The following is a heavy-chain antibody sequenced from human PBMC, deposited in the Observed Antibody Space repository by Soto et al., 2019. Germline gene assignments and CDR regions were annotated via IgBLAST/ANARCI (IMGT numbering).Heavy chain of an antibody. CDR3: ARHGPYYYDSSGYVLQPFDY. CDR1: GGSISSYY. D-gene: IGHD3-22*01. V-gene: IGHV4-59*08. J-gene: IGHJ4*02. CDR2: IYYSGST. Sequence: SETLSLTCTVSGGSISSYYWSWIRQPPGKGLEWIGYIYYSGSTNYNPSLKSRVTISVDTSKNQFSLKLSSVTAADTAVYYCARHGPYYYDSSGYVLQPFDYWGQGTLVTAPQ.